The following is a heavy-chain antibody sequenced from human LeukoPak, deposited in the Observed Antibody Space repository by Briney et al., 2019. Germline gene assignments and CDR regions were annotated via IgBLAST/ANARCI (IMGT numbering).Heavy chain of an antibody. CDR2: IYYSGST. CDR3: ARTVTTVVTPIDY. Sequence: PSETLSLTCTVSGGSISSSSYYWGWIRQPPGKGLEWIGSIYYSGSTYYNPSLKSRVTISVDTSKNQFSLKLSSVTAADTAVYYCARTVTTVVTPIDYWGQGTLVTVSS. J-gene: IGHJ4*02. V-gene: IGHV4-39*07. D-gene: IGHD4-23*01. CDR1: GGSISSSSYY.